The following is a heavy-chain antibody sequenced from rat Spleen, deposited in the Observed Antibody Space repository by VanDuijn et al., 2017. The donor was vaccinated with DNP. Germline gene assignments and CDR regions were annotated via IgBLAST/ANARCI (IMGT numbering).Heavy chain of an antibody. J-gene: IGHJ1*01. CDR3: ARRGAWYFDF. Sequence: EVQLVESGGGLVQPGRSMKLSCAASGFTFSNYDMAWVRQAPKKGLEWVATISYDGSSTYYRDSVKGRFTISRDNAKSTLYLQRDSLRSEDTATYYCARRGAWYFDFWGPGTMVTVSS. D-gene: IGHD1-11*01. CDR1: GFTFSNYD. V-gene: IGHV5-7*01. CDR2: ISYDGSST.